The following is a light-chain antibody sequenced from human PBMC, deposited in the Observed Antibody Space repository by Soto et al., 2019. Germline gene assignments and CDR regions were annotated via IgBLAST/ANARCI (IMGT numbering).Light chain of an antibody. CDR2: AAS. CDR3: QQSYTTSST. V-gene: IGKV1-39*01. J-gene: IGKJ5*01. CDR1: QSISSN. Sequence: DIQMTQSPSSLSASVGDRVTITCRASQSISSNLNWYQQKPGKAPKLLIYAASSLQSGVPSRFSGSGSGTDFTLTISSLQPEDFATYYCQQSYTTSSTFGQGTRLEIK.